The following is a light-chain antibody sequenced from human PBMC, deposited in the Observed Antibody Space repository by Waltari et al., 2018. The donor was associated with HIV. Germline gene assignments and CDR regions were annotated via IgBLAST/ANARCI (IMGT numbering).Light chain of an antibody. V-gene: IGKV3D-15*01. CDR3: HQYNDWPRCT. J-gene: IGKJ2*02. CDR2: GAS. Sequence: VLLTQSPVTLSVSPGDRVTLPCRASQNIGSYLAWYQQKTGQPPSLLVYGASIRAPGIPTRFTGSGSGTDFNLIIDGLQPYDCGLYYCHQYNDWPRCTFGQGTKVEIK. CDR1: QNIGSY.